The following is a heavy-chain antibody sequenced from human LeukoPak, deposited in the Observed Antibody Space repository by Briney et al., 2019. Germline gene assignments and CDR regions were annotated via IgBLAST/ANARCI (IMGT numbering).Heavy chain of an antibody. Sequence: GASVQVSCKASGYTFTSYGISWVRQAPGKGLEGMGCISAYNGNTNYAHTLQGRVTITTDTATSTVYLELRSLRADDTAVYYCAKGAPMVREDNNYFDYRGPRTLVTASS. CDR3: AKGAPMVREDNNYFDY. CDR2: ISAYNGNT. V-gene: IGHV1-18*01. CDR1: GYTFTSYG. J-gene: IGHJ4*02. D-gene: IGHD3-10*01.